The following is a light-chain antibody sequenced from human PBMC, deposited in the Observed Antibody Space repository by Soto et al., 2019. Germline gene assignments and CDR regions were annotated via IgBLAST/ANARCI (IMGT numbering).Light chain of an antibody. J-gene: IGKJ1*01. Sequence: GDRGTITCRASQSVSIWLAWYRQKPGKAPEVLVWDASSLESGVPSRFSGSGSGTEFTLTISSLQPDDFATYYCQQYKSYTWTFGQGTKVDIK. CDR3: QQYKSYTWT. CDR1: QSVSIW. CDR2: DAS. V-gene: IGKV1-5*01.